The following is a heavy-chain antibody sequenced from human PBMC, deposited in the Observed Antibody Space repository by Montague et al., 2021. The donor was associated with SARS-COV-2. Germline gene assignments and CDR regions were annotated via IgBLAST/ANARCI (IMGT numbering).Heavy chain of an antibody. J-gene: IGHJ5*02. Sequence: SETLSLTCAVYRGTYTDYYWTCIRKPPKKRLEWIGAISHRADTNYNPSLNSRVSMSMDTSNNQFSLRLDSVTAADTAVYYCARDRLVDRARRTGAWIGPWGQGTLVTVSA. CDR2: ISHRADT. CDR1: RGTYTDYY. D-gene: IGHD3-10*01. CDR3: ARDRLVDRARRTGAWIGP. V-gene: IGHV4-34*01.